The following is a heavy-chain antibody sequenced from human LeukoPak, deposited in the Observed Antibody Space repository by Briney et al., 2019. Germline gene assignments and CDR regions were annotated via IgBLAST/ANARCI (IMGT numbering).Heavy chain of an antibody. CDR3: AKDLEYSSSAGYDY. CDR2: IRYYGSNK. J-gene: IGHJ4*02. D-gene: IGHD6-6*01. CDR1: GVTFSSYA. V-gene: IGHV3-30*02. Sequence: GGSLRLSCAASGVTFSSYAMHCVRQAPGEGLEWVAFIRYYGSNKYYADSVKGRFTISRDNSKNTLYLQMNSLRAEDTAVYYCAKDLEYSSSAGYDYWGQGTLVTVSS.